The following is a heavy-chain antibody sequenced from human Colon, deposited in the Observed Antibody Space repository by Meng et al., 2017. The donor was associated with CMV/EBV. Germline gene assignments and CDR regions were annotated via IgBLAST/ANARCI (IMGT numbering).Heavy chain of an antibody. CDR1: GFTFTGYA. CDR2: ISGSGANA. Sequence: GGSLRLSCAASGFTFTGYAVSWVRQAPGKGLEWVSGISGSGANAYHADSLRGRFTISRDNSKNTVYLQMSSLRADDTAVYYCATSPQPPGGSYGYYYFDNWGQGTLVTVSS. V-gene: IGHV3-23*01. CDR3: ATSPQPPGGSYGYYYFDN. D-gene: IGHD3-16*01. J-gene: IGHJ4*02.